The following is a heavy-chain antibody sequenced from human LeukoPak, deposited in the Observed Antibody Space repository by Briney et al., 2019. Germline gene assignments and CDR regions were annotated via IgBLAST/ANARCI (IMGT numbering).Heavy chain of an antibody. CDR2: MNPNSGNT. CDR3: ARVDGDYLPYYSDY. Sequence: ASVKVSCKASGYTFTSYDINWVRQATGQGLEWMGWMNPNSGNTGYAQKFQGRVTMTRNTSISTAHMELSSLRSEATAVYYCARVDGDYLPYYSDYWGQGTLVTVSS. J-gene: IGHJ4*02. CDR1: GYTFTSYD. V-gene: IGHV1-8*01. D-gene: IGHD4-17*01.